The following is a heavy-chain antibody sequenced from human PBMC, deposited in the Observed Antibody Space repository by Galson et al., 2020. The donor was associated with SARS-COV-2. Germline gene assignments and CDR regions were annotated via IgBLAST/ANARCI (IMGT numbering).Heavy chain of an antibody. Sequence: SETLSLTCAVSGGSVINTHWWTWVRQSPGQRLEWIGEIPHSGNTNYNPSLNSRVTISVDTSKNQFSLKLISVTAADTAVYFCARLGDCSGGTCYSRGYNWFDPWGQGTLVTVSS. D-gene: IGHD2-15*01. CDR3: ARLGDCSGGTCYSRGYNWFDP. CDR1: GGSVINTHW. CDR2: IPHSGNT. J-gene: IGHJ5*02. V-gene: IGHV4-4*02.